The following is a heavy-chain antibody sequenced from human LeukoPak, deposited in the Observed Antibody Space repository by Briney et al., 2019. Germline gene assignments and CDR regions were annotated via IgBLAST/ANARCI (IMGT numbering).Heavy chain of an antibody. CDR3: ARESPRAYYDSSGYYHDY. CDR1: GFTFSSYA. D-gene: IGHD3-22*01. J-gene: IGHJ4*02. V-gene: IGHV3-30*04. CDR2: ISYDGSNK. Sequence: GGSLRLSCAASGFTFSSYAMHWVRQAPGKGLEWVVVISYDGSNKYYADSVKGRFTISRDNSKNTLYLQMNSLRAEDTAVYYCARESPRAYYDSSGYYHDYWGQGTLVTVSS.